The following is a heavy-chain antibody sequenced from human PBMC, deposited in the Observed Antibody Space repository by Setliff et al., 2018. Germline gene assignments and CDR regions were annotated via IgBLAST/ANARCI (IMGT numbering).Heavy chain of an antibody. CDR3: ARTGTYRYFDY. V-gene: IGHV4-59*05. Sequence: PSETLSLTCTVSDGSLSTYYWSWIRQPPGKGLEWIGSIYYSGNTYYNASLKSRLTISVDTSKNQFSLKLNSVTAADTAVYYCARTGTYRYFDYWGRGTLVTVSS. D-gene: IGHD1-1*01. J-gene: IGHJ4*02. CDR1: DGSLSTYY. CDR2: IYYSGNT.